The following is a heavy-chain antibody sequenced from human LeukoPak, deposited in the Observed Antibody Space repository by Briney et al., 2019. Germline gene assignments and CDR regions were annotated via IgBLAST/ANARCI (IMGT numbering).Heavy chain of an antibody. D-gene: IGHD3-22*01. Sequence: PGGSLRLSCAASGFTFSSYAMSWVRQAPGKGLEWVSAISGSAGSTYYADSVKGRFTISRDNSKNTLYLQMNSLRAEDTAVYYCAKSYDSSGYYYFDYWAREPWSPSPQ. CDR2: ISGSAGST. CDR3: AKSYDSSGYYYFDY. V-gene: IGHV3-23*01. J-gene: IGHJ4*02. CDR1: GFTFSSYA.